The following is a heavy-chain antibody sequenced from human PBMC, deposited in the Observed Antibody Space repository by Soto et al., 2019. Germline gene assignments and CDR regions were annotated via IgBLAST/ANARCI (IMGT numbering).Heavy chain of an antibody. V-gene: IGHV4-31*03. CDR3: ARAPYCGGDCYSDYFDY. CDR2: IYYSGST. Sequence: KPSETLSLTCTVSGGSISSGGYYWSWIRQHPGKGLEWIGYIYYSGSTYYNPSLKSRVTISVDTSKSQFSLKLSSVTAADTAVYYCARAPYCGGDCYSDYFDYCGQGTLVPVSS. D-gene: IGHD2-21*02. J-gene: IGHJ4*02. CDR1: GGSISSGGYY.